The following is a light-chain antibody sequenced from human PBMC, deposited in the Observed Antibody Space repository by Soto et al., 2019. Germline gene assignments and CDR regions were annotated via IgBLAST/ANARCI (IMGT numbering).Light chain of an antibody. CDR1: QSVLYSSNNKNY. V-gene: IGKV4-1*01. J-gene: IGKJ1*01. CDR2: WAS. Sequence: DIVLTQSPDSLAVSLGERATINCKSSQSVLYSSNNKNYLAWYQQKPGQPPRLLIYWASSRDSGVPDRFSGSGSGTDFTLTINSLQAEDVAVYYCQQYYSTPRTFGQGTKVVIK. CDR3: QQYYSTPRT.